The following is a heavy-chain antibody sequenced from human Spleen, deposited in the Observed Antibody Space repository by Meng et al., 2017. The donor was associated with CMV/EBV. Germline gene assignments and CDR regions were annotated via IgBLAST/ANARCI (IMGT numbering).Heavy chain of an antibody. V-gene: IGHV3-21*01. CDR2: ISSSTNYM. J-gene: IGHJ6*02. D-gene: IGHD5-18*01. CDR3: ARETAGYYNDYGLDV. CDR1: GFTFITYS. Sequence: GESLKISCAASGFTFITYSMNWVRQAPGKGLEWVSSISSSTNYMYYADSVVGRFTISRDNAKSSLYLQMNSLRAEDTAVYYCARETAGYYNDYGLDVWGQGTAVTVSS.